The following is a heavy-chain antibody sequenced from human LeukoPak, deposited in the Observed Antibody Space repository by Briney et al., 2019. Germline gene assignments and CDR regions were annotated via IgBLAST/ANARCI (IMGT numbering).Heavy chain of an antibody. V-gene: IGHV3-21*01. J-gene: IGHJ4*02. CDR3: VRDLDWAFDY. CDR1: GFTFSSYS. Sequence: GGSLRLSCAASGFTFSSYSMNWVRQAPGKGLEWVSSISSSSSYIYYADSVQGRFTISRDNAKNSLFLQMNSLRVDDTAVYFCVRDLDWAFDYWGQGVLVTVSS. CDR2: ISSSSSYI. D-gene: IGHD3-9*01.